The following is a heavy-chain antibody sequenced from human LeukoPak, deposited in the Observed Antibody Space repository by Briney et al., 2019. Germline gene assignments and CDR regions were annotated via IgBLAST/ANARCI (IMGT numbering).Heavy chain of an antibody. CDR2: IYRGDSAH. CDR1: GYSFTSYW. D-gene: IGHD3-10*01. J-gene: IGHJ6*02. V-gene: IGHV5-51*01. Sequence: GESLKISGKGSGYSFTSYWSGWVRQMPGKGLEWMRIIYRGDSAHSYSPSFPGQVTISADKSISTAYLQWSSLKASDTAMYYCARPGGYGSGLYGMDVWGQGTTVTVSS. CDR3: ARPGGYGSGLYGMDV.